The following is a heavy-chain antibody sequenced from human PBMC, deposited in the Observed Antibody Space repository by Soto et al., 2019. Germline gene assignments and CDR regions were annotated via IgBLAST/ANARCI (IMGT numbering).Heavy chain of an antibody. D-gene: IGHD6-6*01. CDR3: AMGLSSNWFDP. CDR2: IYYSGST. V-gene: IGHV4-31*03. J-gene: IGHJ5*02. CDR1: GGSSSSGGYY. Sequence: TLSVTSTVSGGSSSSGGYYWSWIRQHPGKGLEWIGYIYYSGSTYYNPSLKSRVTISVGTSKNQFSLKLSSVTAADTAVYYCAMGLSSNWFDPWGQGTLVTVSS.